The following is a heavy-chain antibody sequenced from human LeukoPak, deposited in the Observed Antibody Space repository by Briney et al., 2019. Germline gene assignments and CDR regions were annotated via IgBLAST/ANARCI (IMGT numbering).Heavy chain of an antibody. D-gene: IGHD5-24*01. CDR3: ARRRDGHNWDY. J-gene: IGHJ4*02. CDR2: INHSGST. Sequence: SETLSLTCAVYGGSFSGYYWSWIRQPPGKGLEWIGEINHSGSTNYNPSLKSRVTISVDTSKNQFSLKLSSVTAADTAVYYCARRRDGHNWDYWGQGTLVTVSS. V-gene: IGHV4-34*01. CDR1: GGSFSGYY.